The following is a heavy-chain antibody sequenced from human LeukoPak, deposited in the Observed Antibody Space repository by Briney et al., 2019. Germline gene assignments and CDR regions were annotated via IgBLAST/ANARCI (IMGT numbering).Heavy chain of an antibody. D-gene: IGHD6-19*01. CDR3: ARTRLAVAGTGRDAFDI. Sequence: SVKVSCKASGGTFSSYAFSWVRQAPGQGLEWMGGIIPIFGTANYAQKFQGRVTITTDESTSTAYMELSSLRSEDTAVYYCARTRLAVAGTGRDAFDIWGQGTMVTVSS. J-gene: IGHJ3*02. CDR1: GGTFSSYA. CDR2: IIPIFGTA. V-gene: IGHV1-69*05.